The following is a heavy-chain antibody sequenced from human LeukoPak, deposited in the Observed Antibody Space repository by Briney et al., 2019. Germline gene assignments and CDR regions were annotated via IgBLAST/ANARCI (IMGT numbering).Heavy chain of an antibody. CDR1: GFTFSDYW. CDR2: IWPDGSDK. J-gene: IGHJ5*02. Sequence: GGSLRLSCAASGFTFSDYWMAWVRQAPGKGLEWVANIWPDGSDKYHVDSVRGRFTISRDNAQSSLNLQMNSLRAEDSGVYYSVRWGVTAGLDRWGQGTLVIVSS. V-gene: IGHV3-7*01. D-gene: IGHD3-10*01. CDR3: VRWGVTAGLDR.